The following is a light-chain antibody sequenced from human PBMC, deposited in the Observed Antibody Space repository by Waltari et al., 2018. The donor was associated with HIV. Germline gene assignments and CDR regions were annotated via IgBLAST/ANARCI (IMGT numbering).Light chain of an antibody. Sequence: QSAPTQPASVSGSPGQSITLCCTGTRSDVGRYNLVSWYQQPPGKAPKLMIYEVSKRPTGVSNRFSGSKSGHTASLTISGLQAEDEADYYCCSYVGWSTIIYVVGTGTKVTV. CDR3: CSYVGWSTIIYV. J-gene: IGLJ1*01. CDR1: RSDVGRYNL. V-gene: IGLV2-23*02. CDR2: EVS.